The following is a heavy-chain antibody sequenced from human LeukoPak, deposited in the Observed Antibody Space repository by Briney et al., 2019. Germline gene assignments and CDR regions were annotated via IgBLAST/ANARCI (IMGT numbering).Heavy chain of an antibody. V-gene: IGHV1-2*02. Sequence: ASVRVSCKASGYTFTGYYMHWVRQAPGQGLEWMGWINPNSGGTNYAQKLQGRVTMTTDTSTSTAYMELRSLRSDDTAVYYCARRVGIAVAGSENYFDYWGQGTLVTVSS. D-gene: IGHD6-19*01. CDR2: INPNSGGT. J-gene: IGHJ4*02. CDR1: GYTFTGYY. CDR3: ARRVGIAVAGSENYFDY.